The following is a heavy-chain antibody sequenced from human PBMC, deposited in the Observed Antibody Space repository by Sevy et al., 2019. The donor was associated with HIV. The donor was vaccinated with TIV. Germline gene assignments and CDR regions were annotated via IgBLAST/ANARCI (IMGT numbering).Heavy chain of an antibody. CDR3: ARGPEWELTSFLSH. CDR2: ISSNGDNA. CDR1: RFTFRTYA. J-gene: IGHJ4*02. V-gene: IGHV3-30-3*01. Sequence: GGSLRLSCAASRFTFRTYALHWVRQAPGRGLEWLALISSNGDNAFYANSVRGRLTVSRDNSMNTLSLQMSSLTAEDTAVYYCARGPEWELTSFLSHWGQGTLVTVSS. D-gene: IGHD1-26*01.